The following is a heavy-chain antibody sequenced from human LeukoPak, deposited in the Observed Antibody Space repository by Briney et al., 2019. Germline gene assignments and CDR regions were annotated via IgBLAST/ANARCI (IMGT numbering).Heavy chain of an antibody. Sequence: GASVKVSCKASGYTFTSYDINWVRQATGQGLEWMGWMNPNSGNTGYAQKFQGRVTMTRDTSTSTVYMELSSLRSEDTAVYYCARVDIAAAGPNWFDPWGQGTLVTVSS. CDR2: MNPNSGNT. J-gene: IGHJ5*02. CDR3: ARVDIAAAGPNWFDP. V-gene: IGHV1-8*01. CDR1: GYTFTSYD. D-gene: IGHD6-13*01.